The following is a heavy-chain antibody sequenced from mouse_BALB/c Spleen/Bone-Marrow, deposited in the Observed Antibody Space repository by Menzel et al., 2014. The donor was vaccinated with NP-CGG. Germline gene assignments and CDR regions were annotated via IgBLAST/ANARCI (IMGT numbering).Heavy chain of an antibody. V-gene: IGHV4-1*02. CDR1: GFDFSRYW. CDR2: INPDSSTV. Sequence: EVKLVESGGGLVQPGGSLKLSCAASGFDFSRYWMSWVRQAPGKGLEWIGEINPDSSTVNYTPSLKDKFIISRDNAKNTLYLQMSKVRSEDTDTDYCASLGFYVYFAFRGRVRLFTGAA. D-gene: IGHD1-2*01. CDR3: ASLGFYVYFAF. J-gene: IGHJ3*01.